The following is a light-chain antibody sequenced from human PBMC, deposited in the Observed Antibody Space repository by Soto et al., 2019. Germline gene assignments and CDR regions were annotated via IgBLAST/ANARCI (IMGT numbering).Light chain of an antibody. CDR1: SSDVGGYNY. V-gene: IGLV2-14*01. J-gene: IGLJ1*01. Sequence: QSVLTQPASVSGSPGQSITISCTGTSSDVGGYNYVSWYQQHPGKAPKLMIYDVYHRPSGVSNRFSASKSGNTASLTISGLQAEDEADYYCSSYTSSTTLVFGTGTKVTVL. CDR2: DVY. CDR3: SSYTSSTTLV.